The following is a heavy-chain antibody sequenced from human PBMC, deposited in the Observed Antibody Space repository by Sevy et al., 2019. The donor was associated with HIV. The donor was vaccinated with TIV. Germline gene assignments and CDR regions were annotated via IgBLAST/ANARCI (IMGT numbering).Heavy chain of an antibody. Sequence: ASVKVSCKVSGYTLTELSMHWVRQAPGKWLEWMGGFDPEDGETIYAQKFQGRVTMTEDTSTDTAYMELSSLRSEDTAVYYCATGITFGGVISYYFDYWGQGTLVTVSS. CDR1: GYTLTELS. J-gene: IGHJ4*02. CDR3: ATGITFGGVISYYFDY. V-gene: IGHV1-24*01. CDR2: FDPEDGET. D-gene: IGHD3-16*02.